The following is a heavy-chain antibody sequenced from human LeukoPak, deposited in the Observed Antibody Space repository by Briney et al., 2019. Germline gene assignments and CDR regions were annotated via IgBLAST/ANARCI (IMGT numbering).Heavy chain of an antibody. J-gene: IGHJ5*02. CDR2: IYYSGTT. CDR1: GGSISSYY. D-gene: IGHD3-10*01. Sequence: PSETLSLTCTVSGGSISSYYWSWIRQPPGKGLEWIGYIYYSGTTNYNPSLKSRVTISVDTSKNHFSLKLSSVTAADTAVYYCARVRGFGEFDPWGQGTLVTVSS. V-gene: IGHV4-59*01. CDR3: ARVRGFGEFDP.